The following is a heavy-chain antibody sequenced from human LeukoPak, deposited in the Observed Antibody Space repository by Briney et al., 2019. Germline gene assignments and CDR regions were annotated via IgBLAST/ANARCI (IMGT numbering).Heavy chain of an antibody. CDR3: ARAWGVWGSYRYPSDY. CDR2: INHSGGT. CDR1: GGSFSGYY. V-gene: IGHV4-34*01. D-gene: IGHD3-16*02. J-gene: IGHJ4*02. Sequence: SETLSLTCAVYGGSFSGYYWSWIRQPPGKGLEWIGEINHSGGTNYNPSLKSRVTISVDTSKNQFSLKLSSVTAADTAVYYCARAWGVWGSYRYPSDYWGQGTLVTVSS.